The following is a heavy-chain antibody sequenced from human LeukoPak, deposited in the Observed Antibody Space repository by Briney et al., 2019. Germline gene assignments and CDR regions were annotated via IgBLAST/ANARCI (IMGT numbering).Heavy chain of an antibody. J-gene: IGHJ3*02. Sequence: ASVKVSCTASGYTFTSYAMNWVRQAPGHRLEWLGWINTNTENPTSAQSFTGRFVFSLDTSASTAYLPISSLKAADTAVYYCARIVLLAGLREFDDAFEIWGQGTMVTASS. CDR1: GYTFTSYA. CDR3: ARIVLLAGLREFDDAFEI. V-gene: IGHV7-4-1*02. CDR2: INTNTENP. D-gene: IGHD3-16*01.